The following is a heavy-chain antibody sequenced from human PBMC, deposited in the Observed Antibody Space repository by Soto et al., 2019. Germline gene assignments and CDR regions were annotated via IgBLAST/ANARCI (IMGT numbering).Heavy chain of an antibody. CDR2: IYYSGST. CDR3: ASGRRFLELFDY. CDR1: GGSISSYY. J-gene: IGHJ4*02. D-gene: IGHD3-3*01. Sequence: SETLSLTCTVSGGSISSYYWSWIRQPPGKGLEWIGYIYYSGSTNYNPSLKSRVTISVDTSKNQFSLKLSSVTAADTAVYYCASGRRFLELFDYWGQGTLVTVSS. V-gene: IGHV4-59*01.